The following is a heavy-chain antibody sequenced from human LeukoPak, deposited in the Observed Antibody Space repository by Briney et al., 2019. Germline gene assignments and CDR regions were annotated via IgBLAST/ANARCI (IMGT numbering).Heavy chain of an antibody. D-gene: IGHD5-24*01. J-gene: IGHJ4*02. V-gene: IGHV3-33*01. Sequence: GRSLRLSCAASGFTFSSYTMHWVRQAPGKGLEWVAVIWYDGSNKYYADSVKGRFTISRDNSKNTLYLRVNSLRAEDTAMYYCARDRGERWLQVYYFDYWGQGTLVTVSS. CDR3: ARDRGERWLQVYYFDY. CDR1: GFTFSSYT. CDR2: IWYDGSNK.